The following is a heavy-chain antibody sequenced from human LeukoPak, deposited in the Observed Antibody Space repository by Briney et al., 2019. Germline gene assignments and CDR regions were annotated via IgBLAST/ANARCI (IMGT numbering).Heavy chain of an antibody. V-gene: IGHV1-18*01. D-gene: IGHD3-10*01. CDR3: ARDLGYYGSGSYYLDY. CDR1: GYTFTSYG. Sequence: ASVKASCKASGYTFTSYGISWVRQAPGQGLEWMGWISAYNGNTNYAQKLQGRVTMTTDTSTSTAYMELRSLRSDDTAVYYCARDLGYYGSGSYYLDYWGQGTLVTVSS. J-gene: IGHJ4*02. CDR2: ISAYNGNT.